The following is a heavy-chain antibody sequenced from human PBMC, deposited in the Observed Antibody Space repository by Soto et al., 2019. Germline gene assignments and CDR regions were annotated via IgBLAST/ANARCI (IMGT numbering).Heavy chain of an antibody. CDR1: GYTFTSYG. Sequence: QVQLVQSGAEVKKPGASVKVSCKASGYTFTSYGISWVRQAPGQGLEWMGWISAYNGNTNYAQKLQGRVTMTTDTSTSTAYMELRSLRSDDTAVYYCARHDVPYCSSTSCYIFDYWGQGTLVTVSS. CDR2: ISAYNGNT. V-gene: IGHV1-18*01. CDR3: ARHDVPYCSSTSCYIFDY. D-gene: IGHD2-2*02. J-gene: IGHJ4*02.